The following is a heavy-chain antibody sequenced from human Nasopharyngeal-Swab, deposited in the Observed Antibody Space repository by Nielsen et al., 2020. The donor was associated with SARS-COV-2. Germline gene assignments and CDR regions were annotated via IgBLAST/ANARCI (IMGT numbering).Heavy chain of an antibody. J-gene: IGHJ6*02. Sequence: ASVKVSCKASGYTFTGYYMHWVRQAPGQGLEWMGWINPNSGGTNYVQKFQGRVTMTRDTSISTAYMELSRLRSDDTAVYYCATSSSYYDSSGYSSSGMDVWGQGTTVTVSS. V-gene: IGHV1-2*02. CDR3: ATSSSYYDSSGYSSSGMDV. CDR1: GYTFTGYY. CDR2: INPNSGGT. D-gene: IGHD3-22*01.